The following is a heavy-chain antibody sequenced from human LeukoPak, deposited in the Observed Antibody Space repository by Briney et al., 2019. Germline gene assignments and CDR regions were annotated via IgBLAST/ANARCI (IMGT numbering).Heavy chain of an antibody. V-gene: IGHV3-33*01. CDR2: IWYDGSNK. CDR3: ARDVYGMDV. CDR1: GSTFSSYG. Sequence: GGSLRLSCAASGSTFSSYGMHWVRQAPGKGLEWVAVIWYDGSNKYYADSVKGRFTISRDNSKNTLYLQMNSLRAEDTAVYYCARDVYGMDVWGQGTTVTVSS. J-gene: IGHJ6*02.